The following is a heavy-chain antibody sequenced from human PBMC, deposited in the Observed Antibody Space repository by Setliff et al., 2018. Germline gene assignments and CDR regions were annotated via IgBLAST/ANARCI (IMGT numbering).Heavy chain of an antibody. D-gene: IGHD3-9*01. CDR1: GFTFDDYA. Sequence: GGSLRLSCAASGFTFDDYATHWVRQAPGKGLEWVSGISWNSGSIGYADSVKGRFTISRDNAKNSLYLQMNSLRAEDTAVYYCARDLQAYYDILTGYPIYYYYGMDVWGQGTTVTVSS. CDR3: ARDLQAYYDILTGYPIYYYYGMDV. CDR2: ISWNSGSI. V-gene: IGHV3-9*01. J-gene: IGHJ6*02.